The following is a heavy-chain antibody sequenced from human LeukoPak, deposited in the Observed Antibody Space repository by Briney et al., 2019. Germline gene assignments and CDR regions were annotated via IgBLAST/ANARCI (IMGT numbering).Heavy chain of an antibody. CDR1: GYIFTGYY. CDR3: ARVGELYYYDSSGYYY. V-gene: IGHV1-2*02. D-gene: IGHD3-22*01. J-gene: IGHJ4*02. Sequence: GASVKVSCKASGYIFTGYYMHWVRQAPGQGLEWMGWINPNSGDTNYAQKFQGRVTMTRDTSISTAYMELSSLRSEDTAVYYCARVGELYYYDSSGYYYWGQGTLVTVSS. CDR2: INPNSGDT.